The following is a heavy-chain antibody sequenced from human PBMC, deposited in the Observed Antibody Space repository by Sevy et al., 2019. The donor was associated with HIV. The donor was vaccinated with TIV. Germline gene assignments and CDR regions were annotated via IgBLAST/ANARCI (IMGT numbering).Heavy chain of an antibody. Sequence: GESLKISCAASGFTFSSYSINWVRQAPGKGLEWVSSISSSSSYIYYADSVKGRFTISRDNAKNSLYLQMNSLRAEDTAVYYCARDRTRIAVYYYYGMDVWGQGTTVTVSS. CDR3: ARDRTRIAVYYYYGMDV. V-gene: IGHV3-21*01. D-gene: IGHD6-6*01. CDR1: GFTFSSYS. CDR2: ISSSSSYI. J-gene: IGHJ6*02.